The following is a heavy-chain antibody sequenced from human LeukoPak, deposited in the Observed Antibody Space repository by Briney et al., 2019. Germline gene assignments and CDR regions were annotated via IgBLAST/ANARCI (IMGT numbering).Heavy chain of an antibody. J-gene: IGHJ4*02. CDR1: GYTFTGYY. D-gene: IGHD6-13*01. CDR3: ARDSIAAAGDY. Sequence: ASVKVSCEASGYTFTGYYMHWVQQAPGQGLEWMGRINPNSGGTNYAQKFQGRVTMTRDTSISTAYMELSRLRSDDTAVYYCARDSIAAAGDYWGQGTLVTVSS. V-gene: IGHV1-2*06. CDR2: INPNSGGT.